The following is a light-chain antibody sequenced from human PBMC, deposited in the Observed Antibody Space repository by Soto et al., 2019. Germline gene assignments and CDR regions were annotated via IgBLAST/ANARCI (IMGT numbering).Light chain of an antibody. CDR1: QSVGSK. Sequence: EIVMTQSPPTLSVSPWERATLSCRASQSVGSKLAWYQQRPGQAPRLLIYDASNRATGIPVRFSGSGSGTEFSLTISSLQSEDFAVYSCQQYGDWPGAFGGGTKVDIK. V-gene: IGKV3D-15*01. CDR2: DAS. CDR3: QQYGDWPGA. J-gene: IGKJ4*01.